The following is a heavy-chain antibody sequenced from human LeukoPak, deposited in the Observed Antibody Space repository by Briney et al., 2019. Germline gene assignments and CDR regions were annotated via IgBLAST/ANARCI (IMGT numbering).Heavy chain of an antibody. V-gene: IGHV3-15*01. Sequence: MPGGSLRLSCAASGFTFSSYAMSWVRQAPGKGLEWVGRIKSKTDGGTTDYAAPVKGRFTISRDDSKNTLYLQMNSLKTEDTAVYYCTTDVLRGLDYWGQGTLVTVSS. CDR3: TTDVLRGLDY. J-gene: IGHJ4*02. CDR1: GFTFSSYA. CDR2: IKSKTDGGTT.